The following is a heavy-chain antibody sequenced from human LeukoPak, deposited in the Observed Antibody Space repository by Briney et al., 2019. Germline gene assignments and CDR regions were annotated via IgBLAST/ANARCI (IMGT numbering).Heavy chain of an antibody. CDR2: IYHSGST. D-gene: IGHD4-23*01. Sequence: PSGTLSLTCAVSGGSISSSNWWSWVRQPPGKGLEWIGEIYHSGSTNYNPSLKSRVTISVDTSKNQFSLKLSSVTAADTAVYYCARATVVTEAHYFDYWGQGTLVTVSS. CDR3: ARATVVTEAHYFDY. CDR1: GGSISSSNW. J-gene: IGHJ4*02. V-gene: IGHV4-4*02.